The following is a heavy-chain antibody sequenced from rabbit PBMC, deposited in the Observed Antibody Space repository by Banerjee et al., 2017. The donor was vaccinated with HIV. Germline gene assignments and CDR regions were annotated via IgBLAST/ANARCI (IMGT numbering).Heavy chain of an antibody. D-gene: IGHD2-1*01. J-gene: IGHJ4*01. CDR3: ARWSLYDDYGDFNL. CDR1: GFSFSSNYY. Sequence: QSLEESGGDLVKPGASLTLTCTASGFSFSSNYYMCWVRQAPGKGPEWIACIYNGDGSTYYASWAKGRFTITSNTNQNTVTLQMTSLTGADTATYFCARWSLYDDYGDFNLWGPGTLVTVS. V-gene: IGHV1S40*01. CDR2: IYNGDGST.